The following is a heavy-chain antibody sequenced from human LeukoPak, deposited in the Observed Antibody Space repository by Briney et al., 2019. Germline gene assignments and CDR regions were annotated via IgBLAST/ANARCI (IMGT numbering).Heavy chain of an antibody. CDR2: LYPGDSDT. V-gene: IGHV5-51*01. Sequence: GESLKISWKGSGYSFTSYWIGWVRQMPGKGLEWMGILYPGDSDTRYSPSFQGQVTISADKSISTVYLQWSSVKASDTDMYFCVRHAFGGKAVDVWGQGTLVTVSS. CDR3: VRHAFGGKAVDV. CDR1: GYSFTSYW. D-gene: IGHD3-16*01. J-gene: IGHJ4*02.